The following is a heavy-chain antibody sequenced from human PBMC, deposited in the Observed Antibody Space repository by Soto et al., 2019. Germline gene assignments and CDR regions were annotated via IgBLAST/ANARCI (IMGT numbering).Heavy chain of an antibody. CDR1: GGSISSYY. CDR2: IYYSGST. J-gene: IGHJ6*02. Sequence: PSETLSLTCTVSGGSISSYYWSWIRQPPGKGLEWIGYIYYSGSTNYSPSLKSRVTISVDTSKNQFSLKLSSVTAADTAVYFCARTGIAMTGAGDYYYSGMDVWGQGTTVTVSS. D-gene: IGHD6-19*01. CDR3: ARTGIAMTGAGDYYYSGMDV. V-gene: IGHV4-59*01.